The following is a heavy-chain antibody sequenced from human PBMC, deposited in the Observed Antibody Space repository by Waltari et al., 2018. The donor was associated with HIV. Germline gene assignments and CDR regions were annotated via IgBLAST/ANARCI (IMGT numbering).Heavy chain of an antibody. Sequence: EVQLVESGGGLVQPGGSLRLSCAASGCTFTNSAMNWVRQAPGKGLGWVSAISGSGGSTYYADAVMGRFTISRDNSKNTLYLQMNSLRAEDTAVYYCAKDDSTVSSGYYPFHYWGQGTLITVSS. J-gene: IGHJ4*02. D-gene: IGHD3-22*01. CDR3: AKDDSTVSSGYYPFHY. CDR2: ISGSGGST. CDR1: GCTFTNSA. V-gene: IGHV3-23*04.